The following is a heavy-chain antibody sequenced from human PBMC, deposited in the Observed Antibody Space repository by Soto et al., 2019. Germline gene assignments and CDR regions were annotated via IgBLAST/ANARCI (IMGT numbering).Heavy chain of an antibody. CDR3: AKGPTYYGSGSSPYYFDY. CDR1: GFTFSSCA. V-gene: IGHV3-23*01. J-gene: IGHJ4*02. CDR2: IGGSGDDT. Sequence: GGSLRLSCAASGFTFSSCAMSWVRQAPGKGLEWVSGIGGSGDDTEYTDSVKGRFTISRDNSKNTLYLQMNSLRAEDTAVYYCAKGPTYYGSGSSPYYFDYWGQGTLVTV. D-gene: IGHD3-10*01.